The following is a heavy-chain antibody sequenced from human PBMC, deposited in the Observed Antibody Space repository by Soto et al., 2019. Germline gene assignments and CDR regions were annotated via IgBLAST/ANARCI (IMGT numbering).Heavy chain of an antibody. J-gene: IGHJ4*02. Sequence: VQLVESGGGVVQPGRSLRLSCAASGFTFSDYAMHWVRQAPGKGLEWVAVVSHDGRNTHCADSVKGRFTISRDSSKNTVPLEMTSVRAEDTAVYYGAKGGRQWLVTSDFNYWGQGALVTVSS. V-gene: IGHV3-30*18. D-gene: IGHD6-19*01. CDR2: VSHDGRNT. CDR1: GFTFSDYA. CDR3: AKGGRQWLVTSDFNY.